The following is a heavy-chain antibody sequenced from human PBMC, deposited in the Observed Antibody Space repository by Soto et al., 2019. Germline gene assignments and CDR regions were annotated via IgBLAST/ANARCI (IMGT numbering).Heavy chain of an antibody. Sequence: QVQLVESGGGVVQPGRSLRLSCAASGFTFSSYGMHWVRQAPGKGLEWVAVISYDGSNKYYADSVQGRFTISRDNSKNTRYLQMNSLRAEATAVYYCAKDYLGYCSSTSCYRIMDPWGQGTLVTVSS. D-gene: IGHD2-2*01. J-gene: IGHJ5*02. CDR3: AKDYLGYCSSTSCYRIMDP. CDR2: ISYDGSNK. CDR1: GFTFSSYG. V-gene: IGHV3-30*18.